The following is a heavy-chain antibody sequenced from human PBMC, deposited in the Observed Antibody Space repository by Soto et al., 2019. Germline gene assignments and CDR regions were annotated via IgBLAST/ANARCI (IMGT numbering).Heavy chain of an antibody. CDR3: ARCNHGSTTCYGRLDI. CDR1: GYTFTNSG. Sequence: QGQLVQSGAEVKKPGASVKVSCKASGYTFTNSGMSWVRQAPGQGLEWMGWISGYNGNTNYAQKFQGRVTMTTDASTSTGFLALRSLRSDETAVYYCARCNHGSTTCYGRLDIWGQGTMVTVSS. D-gene: IGHD2-2*01. J-gene: IGHJ3*02. CDR2: ISGYNGNT. V-gene: IGHV1-18*01.